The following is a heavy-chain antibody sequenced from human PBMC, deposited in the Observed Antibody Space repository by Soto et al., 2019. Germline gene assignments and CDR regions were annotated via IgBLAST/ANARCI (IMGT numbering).Heavy chain of an antibody. CDR1: GFTFRSYG. CDR2: IWYDGSNK. Sequence: QVQLVESGGGVVQPGRSLRLSCAASGFTFRSYGMHWVRQAPGKGLEWVAVIWYDGSNKYYADSVKGRFPISRDNSKNTLYLQMNSQRAEDTAVYYCARDTARAMVRIYYGMDVWGQGATVTVSS. V-gene: IGHV3-33*01. D-gene: IGHD3-10*01. CDR3: ARDTARAMVRIYYGMDV. J-gene: IGHJ6*02.